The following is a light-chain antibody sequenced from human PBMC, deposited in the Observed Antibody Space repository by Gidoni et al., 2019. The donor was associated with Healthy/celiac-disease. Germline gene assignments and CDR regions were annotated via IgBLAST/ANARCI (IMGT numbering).Light chain of an antibody. CDR3: SSYTSSSTLE. CDR2: EVS. Sequence: QSALTQPVSVSGSPGQSITISCTGTSSDVGGYNYVSWYQQHPGKAPKRMIYEVSNRPSGVPDRFSGSKSGNTASLTISGLQAEDEADYYCSSYTSSSTLEFGGGTKLTVL. J-gene: IGLJ2*01. V-gene: IGLV2-14*01. CDR1: SSDVGGYNY.